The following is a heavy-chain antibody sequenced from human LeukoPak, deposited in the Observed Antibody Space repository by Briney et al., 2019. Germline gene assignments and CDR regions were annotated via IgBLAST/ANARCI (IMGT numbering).Heavy chain of an antibody. CDR1: GGTFSSHA. D-gene: IGHD6-13*01. V-gene: IGHV1-8*02. CDR3: ARGAGYSSSFDP. Sequence: ASVKVSCKASGGTFSSHAISWVRQATGQGLEWMGWMNPNSGNTGYAQKFQGRVTMTRNTSISTAYMELSSLRSEDTAVYYCARGAGYSSSFDPWGQGTLVTVSS. J-gene: IGHJ5*02. CDR2: MNPNSGNT.